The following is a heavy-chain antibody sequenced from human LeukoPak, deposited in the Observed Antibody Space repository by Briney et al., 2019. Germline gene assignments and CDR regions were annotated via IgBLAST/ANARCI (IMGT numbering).Heavy chain of an antibody. D-gene: IGHD3-10*01. CDR1: GFTVSSNY. Sequence: GGSLRLSCTASGFTVSSNYMSWVRQAPGKGLEWVGRIKSKTHGGTTDYAAPVKGRFTISRDDSKNTRYLQMNSLKTEDTAVYYCTTEGVRGGDAFDIWGQGTMVTVSS. V-gene: IGHV3-15*01. CDR3: TTEGVRGGDAFDI. CDR2: IKSKTHGGTT. J-gene: IGHJ3*02.